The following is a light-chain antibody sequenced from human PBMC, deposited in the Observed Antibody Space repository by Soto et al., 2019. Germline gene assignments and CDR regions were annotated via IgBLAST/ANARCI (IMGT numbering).Light chain of an antibody. Sequence: EIGWTQSPGTLSLSPGERATLSCRASQSVSSSYLAWYQQKPGQAPRLLIYGASSRATGIPDRFSGSGSGTDFTLTISRLEPEDFAVYYCQQYGSSPITFGQGTRWRL. CDR1: QSVSSSY. V-gene: IGKV3-20*01. J-gene: IGKJ5*01. CDR2: GAS. CDR3: QQYGSSPIT.